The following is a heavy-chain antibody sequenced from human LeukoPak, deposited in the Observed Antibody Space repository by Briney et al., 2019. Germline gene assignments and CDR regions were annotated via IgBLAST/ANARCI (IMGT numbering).Heavy chain of an antibody. J-gene: IGHJ5*01. V-gene: IGHV1-46*01. Sequence: GASVKVSCKASGYTFSTYYMHWVRQPPGQGLEWMGIINPSGGGTSYAQKFQGRVTMTRDMSTSTVYMELSSLRSEDTAVYYCARDGNYYESGSYSWFDYWGQGTLVTVSS. CDR3: ARDGNYYESGSYSWFDY. D-gene: IGHD3-10*01. CDR1: GYTFSTYY. CDR2: INPSGGGT.